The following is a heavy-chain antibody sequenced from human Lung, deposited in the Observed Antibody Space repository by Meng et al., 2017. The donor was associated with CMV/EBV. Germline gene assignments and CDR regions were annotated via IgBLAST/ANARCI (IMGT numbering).Heavy chain of an antibody. CDR2: ISYDGSKK. D-gene: IGHD6-13*01. Sequence: KLSCAASGFTFNNSPMHWVRQAPGKGLEWLAVISYDGSKKYYADSVKGRFTISRDNSKNTLYLQMNSLRTEDTAVHYCARGSGRQLVRFLDYWGQGTLVTVSS. CDR1: GFTFNNSP. CDR3: ARGSGRQLVRFLDY. V-gene: IGHV3-30*04. J-gene: IGHJ4*02.